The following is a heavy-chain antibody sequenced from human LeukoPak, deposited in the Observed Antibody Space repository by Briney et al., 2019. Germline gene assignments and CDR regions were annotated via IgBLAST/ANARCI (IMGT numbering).Heavy chain of an antibody. D-gene: IGHD1-26*01. CDR1: GFTFSSYA. CDR3: AKDNYRWPVGAIEYYFDY. V-gene: IGHV3-23*01. J-gene: IGHJ4*02. CDR2: FSFNGEST. Sequence: GGSLRLSCAASGFTFSSYAMTWVRQAPGKGLEWVSSFSFNGESTYYADSAKGRFTISRDNSKNTLYLQMSSLRAEDTAVYYCAKDNYRWPVGAIEYYFDYWGQGTLVTVSS.